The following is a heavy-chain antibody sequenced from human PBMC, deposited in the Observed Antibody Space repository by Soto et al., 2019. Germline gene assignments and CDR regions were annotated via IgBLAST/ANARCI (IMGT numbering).Heavy chain of an antibody. CDR1: GFTFSSYS. D-gene: IGHD3-3*01. Sequence: PGGSLRLSCAASGFTFSSYSMNWVRQAPGKGLEWVSYISSSSSTIYYADSVKGRFTISRDNAKNSLYLQMNSLRDEDTAVYYCARGANRAYYDFWNYYYYGMDVWGQGNTVTVSS. J-gene: IGHJ6*02. V-gene: IGHV3-48*02. CDR2: ISSSSSTI. CDR3: ARGANRAYYDFWNYYYYGMDV.